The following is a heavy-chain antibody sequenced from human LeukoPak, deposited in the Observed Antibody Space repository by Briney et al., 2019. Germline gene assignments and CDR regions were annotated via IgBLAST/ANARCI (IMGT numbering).Heavy chain of an antibody. Sequence: SETLSLTCTVSGGSISSYHWSWIRQPPGKGLEWIGYIYYSGSTNYNPSLKSRVTISVDTSKNQFSLKLSSVTAADTAVYYCARVRYSSGWYDGLDYWGQGTLVTVSS. CDR1: GGSISSYH. D-gene: IGHD6-19*01. V-gene: IGHV4-59*01. CDR3: ARVRYSSGWYDGLDY. J-gene: IGHJ4*02. CDR2: IYYSGST.